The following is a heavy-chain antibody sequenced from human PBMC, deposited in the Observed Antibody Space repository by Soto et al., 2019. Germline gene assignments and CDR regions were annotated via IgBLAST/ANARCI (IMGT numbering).Heavy chain of an antibody. Sequence: QITLKESGPTLVKPTQTLTLTCTFSGFSLSTSGVGVGWIRQPPGKALEWLALIYWDDDKRYSPSLKSRLTNTKDTSKNQVVRTMTNMDPVDTATYYCAQVYGGYDHFDYWGQGTLVTVSS. CDR2: IYWDDDK. CDR1: GFSLSTSGVG. J-gene: IGHJ4*02. V-gene: IGHV2-5*02. D-gene: IGHD5-12*01. CDR3: AQVYGGYDHFDY.